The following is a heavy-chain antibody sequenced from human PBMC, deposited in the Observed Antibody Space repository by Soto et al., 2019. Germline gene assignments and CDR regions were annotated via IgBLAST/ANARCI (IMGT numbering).Heavy chain of an antibody. CDR3: ATAPGPYYHGMGV. V-gene: IGHV4-30-4*01. J-gene: IGHJ6*02. CDR2: VYDRGST. Sequence: SETLSLTCTVSSGSINSADYYWSWIRQSPGKGLEWLGYVYDRGSTYTNPSLKGRGSMSLDTSKDQFSLILTSVTAADTAVYYCATAPGPYYHGMGVWGQGTTVTVSS. CDR1: SGSINSADYY. D-gene: IGHD3-10*01.